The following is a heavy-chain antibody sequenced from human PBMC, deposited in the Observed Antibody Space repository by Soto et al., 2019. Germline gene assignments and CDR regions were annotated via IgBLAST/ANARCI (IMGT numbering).Heavy chain of an antibody. D-gene: IGHD3-10*01. CDR2: INSDGSST. Sequence: EVQLVESGGGLVQPGGSRRLSCAASGFTFSSYWMHWVRQAPGRGLVWVSRINSDGSSTSYADSVKGRFTISRDNAKNTLYLQMNSLRAEGTAVYYCARDGGYYGSGPYGMDVWGQGTTVTVSS. V-gene: IGHV3-74*01. CDR1: GFTFSSYW. CDR3: ARDGGYYGSGPYGMDV. J-gene: IGHJ6*02.